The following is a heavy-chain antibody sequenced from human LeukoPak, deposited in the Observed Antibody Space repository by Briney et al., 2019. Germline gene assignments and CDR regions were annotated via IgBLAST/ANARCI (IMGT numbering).Heavy chain of an antibody. J-gene: IGHJ6*02. D-gene: IGHD5-18*01. CDR1: GFTFSNAW. Sequence: PGGSLRLSCAASGFTFSNAWMSWVRQAPGKGLEWVGRIKSNTNGGTTDYAVPVKGRVTISRDDSKTTLYLQMNSLKIEDTAVYYCTTEGYRYGYHGMDVWGQGTTVTVSS. CDR2: IKSNTNGGTT. CDR3: TTEGYRYGYHGMDV. V-gene: IGHV3-15*01.